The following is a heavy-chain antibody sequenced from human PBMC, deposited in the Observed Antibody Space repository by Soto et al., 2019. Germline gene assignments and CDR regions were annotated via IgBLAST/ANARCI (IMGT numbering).Heavy chain of an antibody. Sequence: QLQLQESGPGLVKPSETLSLTCTVSGGSISSSSYYWGWIRQPPGQGLEWIGSIYYSGSPYYNPSLKSRVTISVATSKNPFSLKLSSVTAADTAVYYCARQYSSGWFSLDYWGQGTLVTVSS. CDR2: IYYSGSP. V-gene: IGHV4-39*01. D-gene: IGHD6-19*01. J-gene: IGHJ4*02. CDR3: ARQYSSGWFSLDY. CDR1: GGSISSSSYY.